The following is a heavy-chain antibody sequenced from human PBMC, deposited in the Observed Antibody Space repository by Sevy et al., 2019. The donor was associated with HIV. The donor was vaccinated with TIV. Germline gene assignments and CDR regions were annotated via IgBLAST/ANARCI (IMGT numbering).Heavy chain of an antibody. CDR3: AATREYYYGNSGYSDY. J-gene: IGHJ4*02. Sequence: ASVKVSCKVSGYTLTKLSMHWVRQAPGKGLEWMGSFDPEDGERIYAQNFQGRVTMSEDTSTDTAYMDLSSLRSDDTAVYFCAATREYYYGNSGYSDYWGQGTLVTVSS. V-gene: IGHV1-24*01. D-gene: IGHD3-22*01. CDR2: FDPEDGER. CDR1: GYTLTKLS.